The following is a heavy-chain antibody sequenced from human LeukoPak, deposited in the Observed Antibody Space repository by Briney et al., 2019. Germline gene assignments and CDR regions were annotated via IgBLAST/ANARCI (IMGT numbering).Heavy chain of an antibody. CDR3: AKDRVPDSFWSVDY. J-gene: IGHJ4*02. CDR2: IETDGTTI. D-gene: IGHD3-22*01. V-gene: IGHV3-74*01. Sequence: PGGSLRLSCAASGFTFSNYWMHWVRHTPGKGLVWVAKIETDGTTIHCADSVKGRFTISIDNAENTVYLQMNSLRADDTAIYYCAKDRVPDSFWSVDYWGQGTLVIVSS. CDR1: GFTFSNYW.